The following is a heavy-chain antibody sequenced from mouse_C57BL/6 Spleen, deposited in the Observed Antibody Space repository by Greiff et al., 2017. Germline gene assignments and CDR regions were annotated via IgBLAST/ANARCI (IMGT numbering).Heavy chain of an antibody. Sequence: QVQLQQSGAELVKPGASVKLSCKASGYTFTSYWMHWVKQRPGQGLEWIGMIHPNSGSTNYNEKFKSKATLTVDKSSSTAYMQLSSLTSEDSAVYYCALFYYGSSYDYFDYWGQGTTLTVSS. CDR2: IHPNSGST. CDR1: GYTFTSYW. CDR3: ALFYYGSSYDYFDY. V-gene: IGHV1-64*01. D-gene: IGHD1-1*01. J-gene: IGHJ2*01.